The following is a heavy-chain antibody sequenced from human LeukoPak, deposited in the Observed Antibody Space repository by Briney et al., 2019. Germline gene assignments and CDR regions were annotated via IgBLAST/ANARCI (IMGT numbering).Heavy chain of an antibody. V-gene: IGHV5-51*01. CDR3: ARQSYYDSSGYFWFDP. Sequence: GESLKISCKGSEYTFTNYWIGWVRQMPGKGLEWMGIIYPGDSDTRYSPSFQGQVTISADKSISTAYLQWSSLKASDTAMYYCARQSYYDSSGYFWFDPWGQGTLVTVSS. D-gene: IGHD3-22*01. J-gene: IGHJ5*02. CDR1: EYTFTNYW. CDR2: IYPGDSDT.